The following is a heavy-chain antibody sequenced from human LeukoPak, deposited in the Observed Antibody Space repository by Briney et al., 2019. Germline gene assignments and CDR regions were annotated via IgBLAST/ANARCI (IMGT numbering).Heavy chain of an antibody. Sequence: ASVKVSCKASGGTFSSYAISWVRQAPGQGLEWMGGIIPIFGTANYAQEFQGRVTITTDESTSTAYMELSSLRSEDTAVYYCASGPGYSSSSDYYYYMDVWGKGTTVTVSS. CDR3: ASGPGYSSSSDYYYYMDV. J-gene: IGHJ6*03. V-gene: IGHV1-69*05. CDR1: GGTFSSYA. CDR2: IIPIFGTA. D-gene: IGHD6-6*01.